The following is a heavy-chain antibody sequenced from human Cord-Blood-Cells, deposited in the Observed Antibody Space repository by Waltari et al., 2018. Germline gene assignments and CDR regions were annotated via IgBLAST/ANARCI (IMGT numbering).Heavy chain of an antibody. CDR2: YEPEDGET. CDR3: ATENYDFWSGYYELDY. D-gene: IGHD3-3*01. V-gene: IGHV1-24*01. J-gene: IGHJ4*02. Sequence: QVQLVQSGAEVKKPGASVKVSCKVSGYTLTELSMHWVRQAPGKGLEWMGGYEPEDGETIDAQKFQGRVTMTEDTATDTAYMELSSLRSEDTAVYYGATENYDFWSGYYELDYWGQGTLVTVSS. CDR1: GYTLTELS.